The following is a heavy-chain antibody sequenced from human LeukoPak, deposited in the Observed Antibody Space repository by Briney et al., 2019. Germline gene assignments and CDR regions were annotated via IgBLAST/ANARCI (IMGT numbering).Heavy chain of an antibody. J-gene: IGHJ4*02. CDR3: ARFRGSGWYYFDS. D-gene: IGHD6-19*01. CDR2: MYYTGAT. Sequence: SETLSLTCTVSGGSISSNTYHWSWIRQPPGKGLEWIGYMYYTGATSYNPSLKSRVTISLDMSKNQFSLKLHSVTAADTAVYYCARFRGSGWYYFDSWGQGTLVTVSS. CDR1: GGSISSNTYH. V-gene: IGHV4-61*01.